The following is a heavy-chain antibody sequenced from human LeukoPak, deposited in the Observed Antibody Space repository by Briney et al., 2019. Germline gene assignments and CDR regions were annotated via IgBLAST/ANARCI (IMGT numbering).Heavy chain of an antibody. J-gene: IGHJ4*02. Sequence: PGGSLRLSCAASGFTFNTYSMTWVRQAPGKGLEWLSYISSSSDAIWYADSVKGRFTVYRDNAKNSLYLHMNSLRDEDTAVYYCARENWFKFDYWGQGSLVTVSS. CDR1: GFTFNTYS. D-gene: IGHD3-10*01. CDR2: ISSSSDAI. CDR3: ARENWFKFDY. V-gene: IGHV3-48*02.